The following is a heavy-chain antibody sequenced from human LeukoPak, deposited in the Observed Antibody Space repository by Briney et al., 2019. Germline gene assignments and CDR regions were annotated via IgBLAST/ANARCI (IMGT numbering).Heavy chain of an antibody. Sequence: SETLSLTCSVSAASPIRSIYYWGWIRQTPEKGLEWIGSVSYSGSIYYNPSLKSRVTISVDSSKNHFSLKLSSVTAADTAVYYCARGPSPMYSSSWYGDPRIPGRVGFDYWGQGTLVTVSS. D-gene: IGHD6-13*01. J-gene: IGHJ4*02. V-gene: IGHV4-39*07. CDR2: VSYSGSI. CDR1: AASPIRSIYY. CDR3: ARGPSPMYSSSWYGDPRIPGRVGFDY.